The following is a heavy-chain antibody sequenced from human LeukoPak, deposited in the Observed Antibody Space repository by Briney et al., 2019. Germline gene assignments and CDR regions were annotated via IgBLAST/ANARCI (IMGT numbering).Heavy chain of an antibody. D-gene: IGHD2-2*01. Sequence: XSVKVSCKASGYTFTSYYMHWVRQAPGQGLEWMGIINPSGGSTSYAQKFQGRVTMTRDTSTSTVYMELSSLRSEDTAVYYCARVRGVVVPAARYYYGMDVWGQGTTVTVSS. CDR1: GYTFTSYY. CDR2: INPSGGST. CDR3: ARVRGVVVPAARYYYGMDV. J-gene: IGHJ6*02. V-gene: IGHV1-46*01.